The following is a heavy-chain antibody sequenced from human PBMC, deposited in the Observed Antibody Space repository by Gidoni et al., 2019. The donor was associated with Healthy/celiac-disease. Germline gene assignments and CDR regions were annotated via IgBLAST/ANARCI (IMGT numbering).Heavy chain of an antibody. Sequence: QVQVVESGGGVVQPGGSLRLSCAASGFIFSSYAMHWVRQAPGQGLEWVAVISYDGSNKYYADSVKGRFTISRDNSKNTVYLQMNSLRTEDTAVYYCAKEGQWLEYFDYWGQGTLVTVAS. V-gene: IGHV3-30*18. CDR2: ISYDGSNK. CDR3: AKEGQWLEYFDY. CDR1: GFIFSSYA. J-gene: IGHJ4*02. D-gene: IGHD6-19*01.